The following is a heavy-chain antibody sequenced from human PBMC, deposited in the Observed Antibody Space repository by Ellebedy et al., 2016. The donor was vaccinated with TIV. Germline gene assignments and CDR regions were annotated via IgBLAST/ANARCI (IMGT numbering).Heavy chain of an antibody. CDR3: AKGRGGGSDSSAPRYYFDY. J-gene: IGHJ4*02. CDR1: GFTFSSYA. Sequence: GESLKISCAASGFTFSSYAMSWVRQAPGQGLEWVSGINANGVSTAYADSVKGRFIISRDNSKKTLYLQMNSLRAEDTAVYYCAKGRGGGSDSSAPRYYFDYWGLGTLVTVSS. CDR2: INANGVST. D-gene: IGHD3-22*01. V-gene: IGHV3-23*01.